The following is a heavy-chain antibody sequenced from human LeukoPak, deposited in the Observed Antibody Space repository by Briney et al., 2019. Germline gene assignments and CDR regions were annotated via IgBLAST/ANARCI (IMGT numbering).Heavy chain of an antibody. CDR1: GYTFTSYY. V-gene: IGHV1-46*01. CDR3: AMSYDSSSYGVPRGAFDI. D-gene: IGHD3-22*01. CDR2: INPSGGST. Sequence: GASVKVSCKASGYTFTSYYMHWVRQAPGQGLEWMGIINPSGGSTSYAQKFQGRVTMTRDMSTSTVYMELSSLRSEDTAVYYCAMSYDSSSYGVPRGAFDIWGQGTMVTVSS. J-gene: IGHJ3*02.